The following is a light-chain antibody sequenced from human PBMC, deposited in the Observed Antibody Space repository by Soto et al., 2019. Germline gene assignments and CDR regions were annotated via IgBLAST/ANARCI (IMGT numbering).Light chain of an antibody. J-gene: IGLJ2*01. V-gene: IGLV6-57*04. CDR2: EDN. CDR1: SGSIASNY. Sequence: NFMLTQPHSVSESPGKTVTISCTRSSGSIASNYVQWYQQRPGSAPTTVIYEDNQRPSGVPDRFSGSIDSSSNSASLTISGLKTEDEADYFCQSFYITTVVFSAGTTLTVL. CDR3: QSFYITTVV.